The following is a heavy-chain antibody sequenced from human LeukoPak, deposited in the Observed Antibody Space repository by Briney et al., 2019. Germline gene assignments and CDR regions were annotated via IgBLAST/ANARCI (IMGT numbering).Heavy chain of an antibody. Sequence: GGSLRLSCAASGFSFSSYAVSWARQAPGRGLEWVSGISDGGSRTYYADSVKGRFTISGDDSKNTLYLQMNSLRAEDTAVYYCAKVQLGIGVDYWGQGTLVTVSS. V-gene: IGHV3-23*01. J-gene: IGHJ4*02. CDR2: ISDGGSRT. D-gene: IGHD7-27*01. CDR3: AKVQLGIGVDY. CDR1: GFSFSSYA.